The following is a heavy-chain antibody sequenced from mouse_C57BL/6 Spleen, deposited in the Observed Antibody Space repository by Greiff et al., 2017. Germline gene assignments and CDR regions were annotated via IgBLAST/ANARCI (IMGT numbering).Heavy chain of an antibody. CDR2: IDPANGNT. CDR3: ARNGYDGAWFAY. CDR1: GYTINNTY. J-gene: IGHJ3*01. Sequence: VQLQQSVAELVRPGASVKLSCTASGYTINNTYMHWVKQRPGQGLEWIGRIDPANGNTKYAPKFKGKATITVDTSSNTAYLQLSSLTSEDTAIYYSARNGYDGAWFAYWGQGTLVTVSA. V-gene: IGHV14-3*01. D-gene: IGHD2-2*01.